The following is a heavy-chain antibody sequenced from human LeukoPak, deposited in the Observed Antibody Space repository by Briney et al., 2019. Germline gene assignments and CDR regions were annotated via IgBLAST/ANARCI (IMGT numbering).Heavy chain of an antibody. CDR1: GFTFSSFN. V-gene: IGHV3-21*01. J-gene: IGHJ4*02. CDR3: ATSRRDSEWYIDAS. Sequence: GGSLRLYCAASGFTFSSFNMNWVRQAPGKGLEWVSSIDTTSNYIHYGDSVRGRFTISRDNAKNSLYLQMNSLRVEDTAVYYCATSRRDSEWYIDASWGQGTLVTVSS. D-gene: IGHD6-19*01. CDR2: IDTTSNYI.